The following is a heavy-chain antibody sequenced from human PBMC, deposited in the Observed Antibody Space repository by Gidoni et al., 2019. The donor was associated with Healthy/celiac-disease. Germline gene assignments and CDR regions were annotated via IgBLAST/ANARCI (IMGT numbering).Heavy chain of an antibody. CDR3: ARDGLYSSGWLDY. V-gene: IGHV4-59*01. Sequence: QVQLQESGPGLVMPSETLSLTCPVSGGSISSYYWSWIRQPPGKGLEWIGYIYYSGSTNYNPSLKSRVTISVDTSKNQFSLKLSSVTAADTAVYYCARDGLYSSGWLDYWGQGTLVTVSS. J-gene: IGHJ4*02. D-gene: IGHD6-19*01. CDR2: IYYSGST. CDR1: GGSISSYY.